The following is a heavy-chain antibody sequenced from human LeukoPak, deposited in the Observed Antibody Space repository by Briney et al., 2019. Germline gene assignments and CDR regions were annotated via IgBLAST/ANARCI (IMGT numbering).Heavy chain of an antibody. Sequence: GGSLRLSCAASGFTFSNYWMSWVRQAPGKGLEWVSYISSSGSTIYYADSVKGRFTISRDNAKNSLYLQMNSLRAEDTAVYYCARTSTGGSDYDILTGYYNRRGAFDYWGQGTLVTVSS. CDR3: ARTSTGGSDYDILTGYYNRRGAFDY. CDR1: GFTFSNYW. D-gene: IGHD3-9*01. CDR2: ISSSGSTI. J-gene: IGHJ4*02. V-gene: IGHV3-11*01.